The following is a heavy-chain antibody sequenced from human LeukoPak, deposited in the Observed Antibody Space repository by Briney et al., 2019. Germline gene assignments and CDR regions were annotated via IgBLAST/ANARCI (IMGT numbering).Heavy chain of an antibody. CDR3: ARDRYSTY. CDR1: GFTVSRNY. D-gene: IGHD6-13*01. Sequence: GGPLRLSCAASGFTVSRNYMTWVRQAPGKGMEWVSYISSSGTTVYDADSVKGRFIISRDNAKNSLYLHMNSLTDEDTAVYYCARDRYSTYWGQGTLVNVSS. CDR2: ISSSGTTV. J-gene: IGHJ4*02. V-gene: IGHV3-48*02.